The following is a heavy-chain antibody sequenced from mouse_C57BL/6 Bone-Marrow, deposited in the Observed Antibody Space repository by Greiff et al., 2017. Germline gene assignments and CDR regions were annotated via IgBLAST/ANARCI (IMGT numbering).Heavy chain of an antibody. Sequence: EVMLVESGGGLVKPGGSLKLSCAASGFTFSSYTMSWVRQTPEKRLQWVAAISGGGGNTYCPDSVKGRFTISRDNDKNILYLQMSSLRSEDTALYYCSRQVTTVLATKYFDVWGTGTTVTVSS. J-gene: IGHJ1*03. CDR1: GFTFSSYT. CDR2: ISGGGGNT. CDR3: SRQVTTVLATKYFDV. V-gene: IGHV5-9*01. D-gene: IGHD1-1*01.